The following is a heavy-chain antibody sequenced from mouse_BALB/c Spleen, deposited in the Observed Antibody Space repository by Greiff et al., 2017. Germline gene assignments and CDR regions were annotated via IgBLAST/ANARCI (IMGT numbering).Heavy chain of an antibody. CDR1: GYTFTSYW. V-gene: IGHV1S81*02. J-gene: IGHJ1*01. CDR2: INPSNGRT. CDR3: ARWYFDV. Sequence: QVQLQQPGAELVKPGASVKLSCKASGYTFTSYWMHWVKQRPGQGLEWIGEINPSNGRTNYNEKFKSKATLTVDKSSSTAYMQLSSLTSEDSAVYYGARWYFDVWGAGTTVTVSS.